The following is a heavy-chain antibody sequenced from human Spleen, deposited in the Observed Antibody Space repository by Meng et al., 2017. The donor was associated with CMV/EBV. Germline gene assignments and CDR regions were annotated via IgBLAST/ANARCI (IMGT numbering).Heavy chain of an antibody. CDR1: GYTFTGYN. V-gene: IGHV1-69*05. CDR2: IVPVYGTT. Sequence: CKASGYTFTGYNLHWVRQAPGQGLEWMGGIVPVYGTTNYAQKFQGRITITMDESTSTAYLELSSLRSEDTAIYYCARDRSGGNLLDYWGQGTLVTVSS. D-gene: IGHD2-15*01. J-gene: IGHJ4*02. CDR3: ARDRSGGNLLDY.